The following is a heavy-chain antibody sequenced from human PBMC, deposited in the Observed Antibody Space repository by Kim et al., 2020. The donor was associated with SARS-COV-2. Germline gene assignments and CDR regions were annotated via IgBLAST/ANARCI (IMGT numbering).Heavy chain of an antibody. CDR3: ARSPDIGATISLDY. Sequence: SQKVQGRVTITRDTSASTTYKEMSSLRSEDTAVYYCARSPDIGATISLDYWGQGTLVTVSS. D-gene: IGHD5-12*01. J-gene: IGHJ4*02. V-gene: IGHV1-3*01.